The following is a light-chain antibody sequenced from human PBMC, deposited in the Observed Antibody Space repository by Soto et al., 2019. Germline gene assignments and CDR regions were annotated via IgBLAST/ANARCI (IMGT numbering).Light chain of an antibody. CDR2: AAS. CDR1: QSVSSY. Sequence: EIVLTQSPATLSLSPGERATLSCGASQSVSSYLAWYQQKPGQPPRLLIYAASNMATGIAARFSGSGSGKDCTLTISSLDPEDFAIYYCQQYNNCLCTFGQGTKLEIK. J-gene: IGKJ2*01. CDR3: QQYNNCLCT. V-gene: IGKV3-11*01.